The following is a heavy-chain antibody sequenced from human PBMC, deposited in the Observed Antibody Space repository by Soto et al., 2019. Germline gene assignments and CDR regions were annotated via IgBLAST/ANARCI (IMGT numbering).Heavy chain of an antibody. V-gene: IGHV4-59*01. CDR2: IYYNVIT. CDR3: AGSTTRGVILDY. D-gene: IGHD3-10*01. J-gene: IGHJ4*02. Sequence: LPETLSLTCTVSSASISNYSWSWIRQPPGKGLEWIGYIYYNVITNYNPSLKSRVTISVDKSKNQFSLKLSSVTAADTAVYYCAGSTTRGVILDYWGQGTQVTVSS. CDR1: SASISNYS.